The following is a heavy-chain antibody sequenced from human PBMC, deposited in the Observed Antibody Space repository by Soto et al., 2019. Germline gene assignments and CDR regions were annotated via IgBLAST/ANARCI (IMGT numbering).Heavy chain of an antibody. D-gene: IGHD1-26*01. CDR2: TYYRSNWYN. V-gene: IGHV6-1*01. Sequence: SQTLSLTCAITGDSVSSSSAAWHWIRQSPSRGLEWLGRTYYRSNWYNDYAISVKSRITINPDTSKNQFSLQLNSVTPEDTAVYYCVRDNIMGGMDLFYYWGQGTLVTVSS. CDR3: VRDNIMGGMDLFYY. J-gene: IGHJ4*02. CDR1: GDSVSSSSAA.